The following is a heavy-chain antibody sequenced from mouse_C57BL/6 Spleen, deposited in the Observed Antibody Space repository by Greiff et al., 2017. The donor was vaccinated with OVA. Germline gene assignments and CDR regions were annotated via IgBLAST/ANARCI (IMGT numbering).Heavy chain of an antibody. CDR3: ARSGDGYFLFDY. V-gene: IGHV1-50*01. CDR2: IDPSDSYT. J-gene: IGHJ2*01. D-gene: IGHD2-3*01. CDR1: GYTFTSYW. Sequence: QVQLQQPGAELVKPGASVKLSCKASGYTFTSYWMQWVKQRPGQGLEWIGEIDPSDSYTNYNQKFKGKATLTVDTSSSTAYMQLSSLTSEDSAVYYCARSGDGYFLFDYWGKGTTLTVSS.